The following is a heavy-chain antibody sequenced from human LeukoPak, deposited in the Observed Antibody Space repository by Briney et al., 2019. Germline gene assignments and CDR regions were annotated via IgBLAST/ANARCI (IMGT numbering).Heavy chain of an antibody. Sequence: GGSLRLSCAASGFTFSDYYMSWIRQAPGKGLEWVPYISSSGSTIYYADSVKGRFTISRDNAKNSLYLQMNSLRAEDTAVYYCASIAAADPFDYWGQGTLVTVSS. CDR3: ASIAAADPFDY. V-gene: IGHV3-11*04. CDR2: ISSSGSTI. J-gene: IGHJ4*02. D-gene: IGHD6-13*01. CDR1: GFTFSDYY.